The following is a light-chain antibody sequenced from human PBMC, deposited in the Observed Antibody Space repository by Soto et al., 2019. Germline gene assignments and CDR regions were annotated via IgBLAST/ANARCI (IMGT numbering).Light chain of an antibody. CDR3: AAWDDSLNGVV. CDR1: SSNIGSNT. V-gene: IGLV1-44*01. Sequence: QSALTQPPSASGPPGQWVTISCSGSSSNIGSNTVNWYQQLPGTAPKLLMYSHNQRPSGVPVRFSGSKSGTSASLAISGLQPEDEADYYCAAWDDSLNGVVFGGGTKLTVL. CDR2: SHN. J-gene: IGLJ2*01.